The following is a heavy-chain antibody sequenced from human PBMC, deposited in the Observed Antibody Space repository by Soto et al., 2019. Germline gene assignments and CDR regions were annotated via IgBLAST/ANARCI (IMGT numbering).Heavy chain of an antibody. CDR1: GDSMTKYY. D-gene: IGHD1-26*01. CDR3: ARTVGAAYYFDF. CDR2: IYTSGST. V-gene: IGHV4-4*07. J-gene: IGHJ4*02. Sequence: SETLSLTCTVSGDSMTKYYRSWIRQPAGKGLEWIGRIYTSGSTNYNPSLKSRVTMSIDTSNKHFSLSLKSVTAADTAVYYCARTVGAAYYFDFWGQGALVTVSS.